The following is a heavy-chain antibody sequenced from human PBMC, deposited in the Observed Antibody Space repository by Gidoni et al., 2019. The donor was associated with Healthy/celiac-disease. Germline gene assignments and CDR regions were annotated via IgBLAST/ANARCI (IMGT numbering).Heavy chain of an antibody. V-gene: IGHV2-5*02. Sequence: LEWLALIYWDDDKRYSPSLKSRLTITKDTSKNQVVLTMTNMDPVDTATYYCAHRHPNWGVIVVDGRLGYFDYWGQGTLVTVSS. D-gene: IGHD2-2*01. CDR2: IYWDDDK. J-gene: IGHJ4*02. CDR3: AHRHPNWGVIVVDGRLGYFDY.